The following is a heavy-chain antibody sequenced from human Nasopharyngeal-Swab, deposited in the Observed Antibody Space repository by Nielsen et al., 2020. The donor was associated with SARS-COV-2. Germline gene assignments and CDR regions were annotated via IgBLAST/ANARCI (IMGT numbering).Heavy chain of an antibody. V-gene: IGHV3-23*01. D-gene: IGHD6-19*01. CDR3: ATDTQWLALFDY. J-gene: IGHJ4*02. Sequence: WIRQAPGKGLEWVSAVSGSGGSTYYADPVKGRFTISRDNSKNTLYLQMNSRRAEDTAVYYWATDTQWLALFDYWGQGTLVTVSS. CDR2: VSGSGGST.